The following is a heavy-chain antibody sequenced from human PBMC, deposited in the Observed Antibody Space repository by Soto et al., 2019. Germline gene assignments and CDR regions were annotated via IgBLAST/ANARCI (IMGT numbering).Heavy chain of an antibody. CDR3: VASPSPRSVTAMPRSNWFDP. D-gene: IGHD2-21*02. CDR2: IIPILGIA. V-gene: IGHV1-69*02. J-gene: IGHJ5*02. CDR1: GGTFSSYT. Sequence: QVQLVQSGAEVKKPGSSVKVSCKASGGTFSSYTISWVRQAPGQGLEWMGRIIPILGIANYAQKFQGRVTITGDKAASPAHRELGSVRAEDTAVYYCVASPSPRSVTAMPRSNWFDPWGQGTLVTVS.